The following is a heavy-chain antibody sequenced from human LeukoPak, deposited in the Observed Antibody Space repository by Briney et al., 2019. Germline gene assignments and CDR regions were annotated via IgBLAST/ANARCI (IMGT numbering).Heavy chain of an antibody. CDR3: ASVRDYGGNFFAFDI. J-gene: IGHJ3*02. D-gene: IGHD4-23*01. CDR1: GGSFSGYY. Sequence: SETLSLTCAVYGGSFSGYYWNWIRQPPGKGLEWIGEINHSGSTNYNPSLKRRVTISGDTTKNQFSLKLSSVTAADTAVYYCASVRDYGGNFFAFDIWGQGTMVTVSS. V-gene: IGHV4-34*01. CDR2: INHSGST.